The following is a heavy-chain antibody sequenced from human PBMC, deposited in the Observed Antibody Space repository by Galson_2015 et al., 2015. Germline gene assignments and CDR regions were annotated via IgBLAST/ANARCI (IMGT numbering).Heavy chain of an antibody. CDR1: GYTFTGYY. Sequence: SVKVSCKASGYTFTGYYMHWVRQAPGQGLEWMGWINPNSGGTNYAQKFQGWVTMTRDTSISTAYMELSRLRSDDTAVYYCARANPPMVRGGSWFDPWGQGTLVTVSS. V-gene: IGHV1-2*04. J-gene: IGHJ5*02. CDR2: INPNSGGT. D-gene: IGHD3-10*01. CDR3: ARANPPMVRGGSWFDP.